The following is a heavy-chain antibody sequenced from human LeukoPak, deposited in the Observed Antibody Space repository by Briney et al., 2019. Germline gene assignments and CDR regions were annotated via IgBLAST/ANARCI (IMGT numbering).Heavy chain of an antibody. CDR2: ISAYNGNT. J-gene: IGHJ4*02. CDR1: GYTFTRYG. CDR3: ARAASYGPEDDY. V-gene: IGHV1-18*01. D-gene: IGHD5-18*01. Sequence: ASVKVSCKASGYTFTRYGISWVRQAPGQGLEWMGWISAYNGNTNYAQKLQGRVTMTTDTSTSTAYMELRSLRSDDTAVYYCARAASYGPEDDYWGQGTLVTVSS.